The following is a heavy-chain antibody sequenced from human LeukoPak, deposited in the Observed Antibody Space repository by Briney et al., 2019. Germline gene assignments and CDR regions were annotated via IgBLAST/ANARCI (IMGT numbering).Heavy chain of an antibody. D-gene: IGHD6-19*01. CDR3: ARDKTIGRQWLVRGYFDY. CDR1: GFTFSSYG. V-gene: IGHV3-33*01. Sequence: GGSLRLSFAASGFTFSSYGMHWVRQAPGKGLEWVAVIWYDGSNKYYADSVKGRFTISRDNSKNTLYLQMNSLRAEDTAVYYCARDKTIGRQWLVRGYFDYWGQGTLVTVSS. CDR2: IWYDGSNK. J-gene: IGHJ4*02.